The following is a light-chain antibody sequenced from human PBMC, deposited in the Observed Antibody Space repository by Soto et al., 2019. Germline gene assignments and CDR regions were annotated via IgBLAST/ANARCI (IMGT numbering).Light chain of an antibody. J-gene: IGLJ1*01. Sequence: QSALTQPASVSGSPGQSITISCTAASSDVGTYNLVSWYQQIPGKAPRLIIYEDSKRPSGLSNRFSGSKSGNTASLTISGLQAEDEADYYCCSCAAGKTFVVFGTGTKLTVL. V-gene: IGLV2-23*02. CDR1: SSDVGTYNL. CDR2: EDS. CDR3: CSCAAGKTFVV.